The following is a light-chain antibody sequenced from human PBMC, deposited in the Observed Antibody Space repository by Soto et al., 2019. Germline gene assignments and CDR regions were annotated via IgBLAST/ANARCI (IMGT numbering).Light chain of an antibody. CDR1: QSVSSN. J-gene: IGKJ1*01. V-gene: IGKV3-15*01. CDR2: GAS. Sequence: EIVLTQSPGTLSLSPGDRATLSCRASQSVSSNLAWYQQKPGQAPRLLIYGASTRATAIPARFSGSGSGTEFTLTISSLQSEDFAVYYCQQYNNWPQTFGQGTKVDIK. CDR3: QQYNNWPQT.